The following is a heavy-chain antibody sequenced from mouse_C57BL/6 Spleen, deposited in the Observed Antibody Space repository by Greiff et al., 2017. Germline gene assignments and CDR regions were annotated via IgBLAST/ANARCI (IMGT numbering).Heavy chain of an antibody. V-gene: IGHV3-1*01. CDR1: GYSITSGYD. Sequence: EVKLMESGPGMVKPSQSLSLTCTVTGYSITSGYDWHWIRHFPGNKLEWMGYISYSGSTNYNPSLKSRISITHDTSKNHFFLKLNSVTTEDTATYYCASSGLRRGDWYFDVWGTGTTVTVSS. CDR2: ISYSGST. J-gene: IGHJ1*03. D-gene: IGHD2-4*01. CDR3: ASSGLRRGDWYFDV.